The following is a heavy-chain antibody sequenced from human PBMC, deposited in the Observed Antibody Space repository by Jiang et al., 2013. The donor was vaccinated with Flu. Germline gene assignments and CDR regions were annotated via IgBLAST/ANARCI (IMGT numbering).Heavy chain of an antibody. CDR1: GYTFTSYY. J-gene: IGHJ5*02. CDR2: INPSGGST. CDR3: ARALREAAAGTLGWFDP. D-gene: IGHD6-13*01. V-gene: IGHV1-46*01. Sequence: EVKKPGASVKVSCKASGYTFTSYYMHWVRQAPGQGLEWMGIINPSGGSTSYAQKFQGRVTMTRDTSTSTVYMELSSLRSEDTAVYYCARALREAAAGTLGWFDPWGQGTLVTVSS.